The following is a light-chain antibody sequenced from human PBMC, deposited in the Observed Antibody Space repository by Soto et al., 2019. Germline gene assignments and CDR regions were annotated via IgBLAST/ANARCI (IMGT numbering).Light chain of an antibody. CDR1: QSISSY. CDR3: HQRSTWPFT. CDR2: DAS. J-gene: IGKJ3*01. Sequence: EIVLTQSPATLSLSPGERATLSCRASQSISSYLAGYQQKPDQAPRLLIYDASNRATGITARFSGSGSGTDFTLTISSLEHKDFAVYYCHQRSTWPFTFGAGTKVDIK. V-gene: IGKV3-11*01.